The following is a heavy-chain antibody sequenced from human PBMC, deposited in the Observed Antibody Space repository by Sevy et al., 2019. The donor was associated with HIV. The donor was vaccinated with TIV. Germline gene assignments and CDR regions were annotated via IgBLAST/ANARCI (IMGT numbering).Heavy chain of an antibody. V-gene: IGHV1-18*01. CDR3: ARMYYYDSSGYYGY. CDR1: GGTFSSYA. D-gene: IGHD3-22*01. Sequence: ASVKVSCKASGGTFSSYAISWVRQAPGQGLEWMGWISAYNGNTNYAQKLQGRVTMTTDTSTSTAYMELRSLRSDDTAVYYCARMYYYDSSGYYGYWGQGTLVTVSS. J-gene: IGHJ4*02. CDR2: ISAYNGNT.